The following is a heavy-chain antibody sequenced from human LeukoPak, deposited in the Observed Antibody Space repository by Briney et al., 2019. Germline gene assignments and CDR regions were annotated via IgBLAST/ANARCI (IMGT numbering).Heavy chain of an antibody. Sequence: SSETLSLTCTVYGGSFSGYYWSWIRQPPGKGLEWIGEINHSGSTNYNPSLKSRVTISVDTSKNQFSLKLSSVTAADTAVYYCASTVLGSGSYPYYYYGMDVWGQGTTVTVSS. V-gene: IGHV4-34*01. CDR3: ASTVLGSGSYPYYYYGMDV. CDR2: INHSGST. CDR1: GGSFSGYY. J-gene: IGHJ6*02. D-gene: IGHD3-10*01.